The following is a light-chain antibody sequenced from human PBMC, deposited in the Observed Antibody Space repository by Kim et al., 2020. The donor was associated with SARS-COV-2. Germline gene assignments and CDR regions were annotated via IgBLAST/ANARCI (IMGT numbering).Light chain of an antibody. CDR2: EVT. CDR1: SSDVGGYSS. Sequence: GQAVTISCTGTSSDVGGYSSVSWYQQHPGKAPKLMFYEVTKRPSGVPDRFSGSKSGNTASLTVSGLRADDEADYYCSSYGGSNNFVFGTGTKVTVL. J-gene: IGLJ1*01. CDR3: SSYGGSNNFV. V-gene: IGLV2-8*01.